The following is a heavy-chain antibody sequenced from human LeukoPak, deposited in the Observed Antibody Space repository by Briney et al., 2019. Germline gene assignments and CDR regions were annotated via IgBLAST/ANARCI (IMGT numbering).Heavy chain of an antibody. CDR1: GYSFTSYW. J-gene: IGHJ5*02. D-gene: IGHD6-13*01. Sequence: GESLKISCKGSGYSFTSYWISWVRQMPGKGLEWMGRIDPSDSYTNYSPSFQGHVTISADKPISTAYLQWSSLKASDTAMYYCARHRPGIAAAGTVNWFDPWGQGTLVTVSS. V-gene: IGHV5-10-1*01. CDR2: IDPSDSYT. CDR3: ARHRPGIAAAGTVNWFDP.